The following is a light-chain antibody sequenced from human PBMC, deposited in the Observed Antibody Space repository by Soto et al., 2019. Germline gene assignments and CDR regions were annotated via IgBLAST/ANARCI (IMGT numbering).Light chain of an antibody. Sequence: DVVMTQSPLSLPVTLGQPASISCRSTQSLVDRDGNTYLHWFQQRPGQSPRRLIYQVSIRDSGVLDRFRGSGSGTDFTLKIMSVEAADFGVYFCMQGTHWPPTFGQGTKVEIK. J-gene: IGKJ1*01. CDR3: MQGTHWPPT. CDR2: QVS. CDR1: QSLVDRDGNTY. V-gene: IGKV2-30*01.